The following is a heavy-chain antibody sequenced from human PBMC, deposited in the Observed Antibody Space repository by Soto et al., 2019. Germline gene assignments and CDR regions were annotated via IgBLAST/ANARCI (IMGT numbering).Heavy chain of an antibody. J-gene: IGHJ3*02. CDR1: GFTFSSYA. D-gene: IGHD3-22*01. Sequence: QVQLVESGGGVVQPGRSLRLSCAASGFTFSSYAMHWVRQAPGKGLEWVAVISYDGSSKYYADSVKGRFTISRDNSKNTLYLQMNSLRAEDTAVYYCARVRITMKTHDAFDIWVQGTMVTVSS. CDR2: ISYDGSSK. V-gene: IGHV3-30-3*01. CDR3: ARVRITMKTHDAFDI.